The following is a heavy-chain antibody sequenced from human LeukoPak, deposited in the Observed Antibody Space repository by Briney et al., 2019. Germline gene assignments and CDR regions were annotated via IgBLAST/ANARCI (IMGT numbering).Heavy chain of an antibody. CDR3: AKNGQTGFSFDP. CDR1: GASLNGHY. Sequence: SETLSLTCAVYGASLNGHYWSWIRQPPGKGLEWIGESSDSGGTKFNPSLKSRVTISADTSKNQFSLKLSSVTAADTAVYYCAKNGQTGFSFDPWGQGTLVAVSS. J-gene: IGHJ5*02. D-gene: IGHD1-14*01. V-gene: IGHV4-34*01. CDR2: SSDSGGT.